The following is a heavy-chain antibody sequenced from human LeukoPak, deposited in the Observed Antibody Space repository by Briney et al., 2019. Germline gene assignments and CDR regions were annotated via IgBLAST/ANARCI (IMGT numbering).Heavy chain of an antibody. D-gene: IGHD3-10*01. CDR3: ARIRTIVRGPDGFDI. V-gene: IGHV1-3*01. CDR2: INAGNGNT. CDR1: GYTFTSYA. J-gene: IGHJ3*02. Sequence: GASVKVSCKASGYTFTSYAMHWVRQAPGQRLEWMGWINAGNGNTKYSQKFQGRVTITRDTSASTAYMELSSLRSEDTAVYYCARIRTIVRGPDGFDIWGQGTMVTVSS.